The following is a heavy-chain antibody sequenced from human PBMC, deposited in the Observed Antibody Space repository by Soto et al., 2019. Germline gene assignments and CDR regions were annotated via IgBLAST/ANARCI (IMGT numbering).Heavy chain of an antibody. CDR1: GDTLSKYG. CDR2: ITPIFGTP. D-gene: IGHD2-8*01. CDR3: AKSRDGVSWGLVDV. V-gene: IGHV1-69*06. J-gene: IGHJ6*02. Sequence: QVQLVQSGAEVKKPGSSVKVSCKASGDTLSKYGVSWVRQAPGQGLEWMGGITPIFGTPTYAQRFQGRVTITADKSTSTSHLELTSLRSDDTAVYYCAKSRDGVSWGLVDVWGQGTTVTVSS.